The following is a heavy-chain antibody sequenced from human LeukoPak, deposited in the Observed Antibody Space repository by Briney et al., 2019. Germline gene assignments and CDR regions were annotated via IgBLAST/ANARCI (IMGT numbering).Heavy chain of an antibody. CDR1: GFTFSNAW. CDR2: IKSKTDGGTT. V-gene: IGHV3-15*01. CDR3: TTETAKYCSSTSCYIPFFGDRDWFDP. D-gene: IGHD2-2*02. J-gene: IGHJ5*02. Sequence: GGSLRLSCAASGFTFSNAWMSWVRQAPGKGLEWVGRIKSKTDGGTTDYAAPVKGRFTISRDDSKNTLYLQMNSLKTEDTAVYYCTTETAKYCSSTSCYIPFFGDRDWFDPWGQGTLVTVSS.